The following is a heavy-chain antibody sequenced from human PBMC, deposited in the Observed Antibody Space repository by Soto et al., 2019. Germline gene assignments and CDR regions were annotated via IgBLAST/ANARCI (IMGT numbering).Heavy chain of an antibody. Sequence: PSETLSLTCTVSGGSISSGGYYWSWIRQHPGKGLEWIGYIYYSGSTSYNPSLKSRVTISVDTSKNQFSLKLSSVTAAGTAVYYCARDLAAAGTFDYWGQGTLVTVSS. D-gene: IGHD6-13*01. V-gene: IGHV4-31*03. CDR3: ARDLAAAGTFDY. J-gene: IGHJ4*02. CDR2: IYYSGST. CDR1: GGSISSGGYY.